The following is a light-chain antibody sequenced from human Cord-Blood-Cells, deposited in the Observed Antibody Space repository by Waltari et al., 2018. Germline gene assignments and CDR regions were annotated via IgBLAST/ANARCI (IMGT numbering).Light chain of an antibody. J-gene: IGLJ2*01. CDR1: SSDVGGYNY. CDR2: DVS. CDR3: SSYTSSSTVV. V-gene: IGLV2-14*01. Sequence: QSAVTQPASVSGSPGQAITISCTGTSSDVGGYNYASWYQQHPGKAPELMIYDVSNRPSGFSNRFSGSKSGNTASLTISGLQSEDEADYYCSSYTSSSTVVFGGGTKLTVL.